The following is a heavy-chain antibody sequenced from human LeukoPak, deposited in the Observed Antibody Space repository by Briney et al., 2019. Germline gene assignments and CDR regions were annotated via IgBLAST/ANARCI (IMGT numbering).Heavy chain of an antibody. J-gene: IGHJ4*02. CDR1: GFTFSSYA. V-gene: IGHV4-34*01. D-gene: IGHD3-22*01. CDR3: ARGPINYYDSSGFDFDY. CDR2: INHSGST. Sequence: GSLRLSCAASGFTFSSYAMSWVRQPPGKGLEWIGEINHSGSTNYNPSLKSRVTISVDTSKNQFSLKLSSVTAADTAVYYCARGPINYYDSSGFDFDYWGQGTLVTVSS.